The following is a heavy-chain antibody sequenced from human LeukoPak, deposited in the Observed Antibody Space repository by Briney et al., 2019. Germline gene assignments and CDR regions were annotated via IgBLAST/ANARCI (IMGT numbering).Heavy chain of an antibody. Sequence: SETLSLTCTVSGGSISSYYSRWIRQPPGKGLEWIGYIYYTGSTNYNPSLKSRATISVDTSKNQFSLKLSSVTAADTAVYYCARSDYGSGSYYFDYWGQGTLVTVSS. D-gene: IGHD3-10*01. CDR1: GGSISSYY. CDR3: ARSDYGSGSYYFDY. CDR2: IYYTGST. J-gene: IGHJ4*02. V-gene: IGHV4-59*01.